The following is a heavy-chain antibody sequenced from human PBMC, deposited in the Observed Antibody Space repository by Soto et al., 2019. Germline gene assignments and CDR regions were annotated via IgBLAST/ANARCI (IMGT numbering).Heavy chain of an antibody. CDR3: EVELGTAMVKGNY. CDR1: GFTFSSYA. J-gene: IGHJ4*02. V-gene: IGHV3-23*01. Sequence: EVQLLESGGGLVQPGGSLRLSCAASGFTFSSYAMSWVRQAPGKGLEWVSAISGSGGSTYYADSVKGRCTISRDSSKNALYLEMNSLSAGDTAVYYCEVELGTAMVKGNYWGQGTLVTFSS. D-gene: IGHD5-18*01. CDR2: ISGSGGST.